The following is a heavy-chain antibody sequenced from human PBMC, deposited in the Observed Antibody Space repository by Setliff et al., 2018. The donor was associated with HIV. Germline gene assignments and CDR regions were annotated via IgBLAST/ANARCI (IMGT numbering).Heavy chain of an antibody. J-gene: IGHJ4*02. CDR3: ARDRYSGSSTDY. CDR1: GYTFTSYY. D-gene: IGHD1-26*01. Sequence: ASVKVSCKASGYTFTSYYMHWVRQAPGQGLEWIGIINPSGGSTSYAQKFQGRVTITTDESTSTAYMELSSLRSEDTAVYYCARDRYSGSSTDYWGQGTLVTVSS. V-gene: IGHV1-46*01. CDR2: INPSGGST.